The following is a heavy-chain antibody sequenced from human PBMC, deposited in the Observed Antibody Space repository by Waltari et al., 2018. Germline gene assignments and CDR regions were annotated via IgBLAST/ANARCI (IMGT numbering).Heavy chain of an antibody. CDR3: ARALSDYTEVDY. V-gene: IGHV1-46*01. CDR2: INPSGGST. Sequence: QAQLVQSGAEVKKPGASVKVSCKASGYTFTRYYIHWVRQAPGQGLEWMGIINPSGGSTTYAQKFQGRVTMTRDTSTSTVYMEVNSLRCEDTAVYYCARALSDYTEVDYWGQGTLVTVSS. D-gene: IGHD4-4*01. CDR1: GYTFTRYY. J-gene: IGHJ4*02.